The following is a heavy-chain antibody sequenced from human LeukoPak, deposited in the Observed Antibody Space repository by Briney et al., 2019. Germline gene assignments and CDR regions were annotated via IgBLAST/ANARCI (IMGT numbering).Heavy chain of an antibody. J-gene: IGHJ4*02. D-gene: IGHD2-15*01. CDR1: GFTVTSNY. V-gene: IGHV3-53*01. Sequence: GGSLRLSCAVSGFTVTSNYMSWVRQAPGKGLEWVSIIYSSGNTYYADSVKGRFTLSRNSSRNTLYLQMNSLRADDTAVYYCARVPAGYCSGDRCHGDYWGQGTLVTVSS. CDR2: IYSSGNT. CDR3: ARVPAGYCSGDRCHGDY.